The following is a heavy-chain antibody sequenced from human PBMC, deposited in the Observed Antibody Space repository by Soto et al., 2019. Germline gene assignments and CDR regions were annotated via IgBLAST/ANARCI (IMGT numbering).Heavy chain of an antibody. D-gene: IGHD3-10*01. CDR2: INAGGGDT. CDR1: GYTFTTYA. V-gene: IGHV1-3*01. CDR3: ARGRVVRGVTTSVPHDF. Sequence: QVQLVQSGAEVKKSGASVKVSCKTSGYTFTTYAMHWVRQAPGQRLEWMGWINAGGGDTKYSQRFQGRVTISRDTSASTVYMELSSLTPEDTAVYYCARGRVVRGVTTSVPHDFWGQGTLVTVSS. J-gene: IGHJ4*02.